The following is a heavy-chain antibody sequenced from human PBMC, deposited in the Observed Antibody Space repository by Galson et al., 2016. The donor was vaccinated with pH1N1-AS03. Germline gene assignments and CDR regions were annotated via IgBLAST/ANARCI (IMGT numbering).Heavy chain of an antibody. CDR1: GGSLSGYT. J-gene: IGHJ3*02. Sequence: VSGGSLSGYTWSWIRQPPGKGLEWIGYIYYSGSINYNPSLRSRVTISVDTSKNQFSLKVTSVTAADTALYYCARHPEDGSTWYMSRTAFEIWGQGTMVTVSS. V-gene: IGHV4-59*08. CDR2: IYYSGSI. CDR3: ARHPEDGSTWYMSRTAFEI. D-gene: IGHD6-13*01.